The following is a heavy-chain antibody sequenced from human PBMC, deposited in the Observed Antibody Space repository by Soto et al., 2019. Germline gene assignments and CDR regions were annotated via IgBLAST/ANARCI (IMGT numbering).Heavy chain of an antibody. V-gene: IGHV3-23*01. Sequence: GGSLRLSCAASGFTSGLTFSNHAMSWVRHGPGKGLEWVSVISAGGDTTHYADSVKGRFTISRDNSKNTLYLQMNSLRAEDTAVYYCASSEDTFNYHWGQGTLVTVSS. CDR3: ASSEDTFNYH. CDR1: GFTSGLTFSNHA. D-gene: IGHD2-15*01. CDR2: ISAGGDTT. J-gene: IGHJ5*02.